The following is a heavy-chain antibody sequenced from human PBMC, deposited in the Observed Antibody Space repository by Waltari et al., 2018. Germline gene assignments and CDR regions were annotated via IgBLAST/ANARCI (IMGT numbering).Heavy chain of an antibody. J-gene: IGHJ4*02. D-gene: IGHD3-16*01. V-gene: IGHV3-7*03. CDR1: RFPYRGYW. Sequence: EVQLVESGGTLVQPGGSLRLSCAAPRFPYRGYWMTWVSQAPGKGLEWVANIKADGSDQYYVDSVRGRFTISRDNAENSLYLQMNSLIADDTAVYYCARGSAYYVRVWDYWGQGTLVTVSS. CDR3: ARGSAYYVRVWDY. CDR2: IKADGSDQ.